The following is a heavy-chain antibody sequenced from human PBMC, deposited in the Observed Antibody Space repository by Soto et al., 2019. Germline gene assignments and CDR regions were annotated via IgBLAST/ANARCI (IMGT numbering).Heavy chain of an antibody. Sequence: SETLSLTCTVSGGSISSSSYYWGWIRQPPGKGLEWIGEINHSGSTNYNPSLKSRVTISVDTSKNQFSLKLSSVTAADTAVYYCARNYDSSGYPRGRIGDYYGMDVWGQGTTVTVSS. CDR1: GGSISSSSYY. CDR3: ARNYDSSGYPRGRIGDYYGMDV. J-gene: IGHJ6*02. D-gene: IGHD3-22*01. V-gene: IGHV4-39*07. CDR2: INHSGST.